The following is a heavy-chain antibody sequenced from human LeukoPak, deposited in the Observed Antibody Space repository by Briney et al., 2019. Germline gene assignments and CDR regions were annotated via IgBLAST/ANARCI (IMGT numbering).Heavy chain of an antibody. V-gene: IGHV3-30*18. D-gene: IGHD1-14*01. J-gene: IGHJ4*02. CDR1: GFTFSSYG. CDR2: ISYDGSNK. Sequence: GRFLRLSCAASGFTFSSYGMHWVRQAPGKGLEWVAVISYDGSNKYHVDSVKGRFTISRDNSANTLYLQMNSLRTEDTAVYYCAKGSPDLDYWGQGTLVTVSS. CDR3: AKGSPDLDY.